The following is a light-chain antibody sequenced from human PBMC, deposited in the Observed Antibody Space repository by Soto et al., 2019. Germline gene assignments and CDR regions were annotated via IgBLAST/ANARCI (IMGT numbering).Light chain of an antibody. Sequence: QSALTQPPSASGSPGQSVTISCTGTSSDVGGYNYVSWYQQHPGKAPKLMIYEVTKRPSGVPDRFSGSKSGNTASLTVSGLKPEDEADYYCSSYAGSNNLFGGGTKLTVL. J-gene: IGLJ2*01. CDR2: EVT. CDR3: SSYAGSNNL. CDR1: SSDVGGYNY. V-gene: IGLV2-8*01.